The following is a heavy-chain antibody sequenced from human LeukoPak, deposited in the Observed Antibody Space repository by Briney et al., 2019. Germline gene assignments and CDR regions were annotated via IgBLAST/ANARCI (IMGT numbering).Heavy chain of an antibody. CDR2: ISWNSGSI. V-gene: IGHV3-9*01. CDR1: GFTFDDYA. CDR3: AKDANYGGNWNYFDY. J-gene: IGHJ4*02. Sequence: PGGSLRLSCAASGFTFDDYAMHWVRHAPGKGLEWVSGISWNSGSIGYADSVKGRFTISRDNAKNSLYLQMNSLRAEDTALYYCAKDANYGGNWNYFDYWGQGTLVTVSS. D-gene: IGHD4-23*01.